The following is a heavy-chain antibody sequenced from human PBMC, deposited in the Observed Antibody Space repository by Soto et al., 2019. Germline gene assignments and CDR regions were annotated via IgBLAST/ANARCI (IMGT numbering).Heavy chain of an antibody. CDR2: IIPILGIA. D-gene: IGHD2-2*02. V-gene: IGHV1-69*02. CDR3: AMEYCSSTSCYRDY. J-gene: IGHJ4*02. CDR1: GGTFSSYT. Sequence: QVQLVQSGAEVKKPGSSVKVSCKASGGTFSSYTISWVRQAPGQGLEWMGRIIPILGIANYAQKFQGRVTITADKSTTPAYMELSSLRSEDTALYYCAMEYCSSTSCYRDYWGQGTLVTVSS.